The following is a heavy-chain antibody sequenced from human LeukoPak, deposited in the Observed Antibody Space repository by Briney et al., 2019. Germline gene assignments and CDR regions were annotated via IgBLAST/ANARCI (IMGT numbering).Heavy chain of an antibody. CDR1: GGSFSGYY. D-gene: IGHD1-26*01. CDR3: ARGIVGATKAFDY. V-gene: IGHV4-34*01. CDR2: INHSGST. Sequence: SETLSLTCAVHGGSFSGYYWSWIRQPPGKGLEWIGEINHSGSTNYNPSLKSRVTISVDTSKNQFSLKLSSVTAADTAVYYCARGIVGATKAFDYWGQGTLVTVSS. J-gene: IGHJ4*02.